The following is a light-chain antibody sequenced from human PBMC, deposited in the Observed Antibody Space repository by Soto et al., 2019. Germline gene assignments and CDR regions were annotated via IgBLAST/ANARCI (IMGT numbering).Light chain of an antibody. CDR2: DAT. V-gene: IGKV3-11*01. Sequence: VLTQSPATLSLSPGEIASLSCRSSQSVGTYLAWLQQMPGQAPRLLIYDATNRASGVPAKFTGSGSGTDFTLTITSLEPEDFELYFCLQRAHGPHTFGPGTKVDIK. CDR3: LQRAHGPHT. CDR1: QSVGTY. J-gene: IGKJ3*01.